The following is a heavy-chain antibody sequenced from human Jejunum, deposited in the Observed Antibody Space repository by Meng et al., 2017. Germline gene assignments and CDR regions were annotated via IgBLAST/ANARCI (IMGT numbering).Heavy chain of an antibody. V-gene: IGHV4-39*07. CDR3: AREEPYSSSWYRYNWFDP. J-gene: IGHJ5*02. Sequence: QRPLQESGPGRVKPSETLPLTCTVSGGSISGSPYYWGWIRQPPGKGLEWIGSIYSSGTPYYNPSLKSRVAILRDTSKNQFSLKLTSVTAADSAIYYCAREEPYSSSWYRYNWFDPWGQGTLVTVSS. CDR1: GGSISGSPYY. D-gene: IGHD6-13*01. CDR2: IYSSGTP.